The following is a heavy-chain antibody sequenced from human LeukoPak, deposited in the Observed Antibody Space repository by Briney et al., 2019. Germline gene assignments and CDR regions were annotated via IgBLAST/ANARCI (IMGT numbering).Heavy chain of an antibody. D-gene: IGHD3/OR15-3a*01. CDR3: ARRGRTVSFDY. CDR2: IYYSGST. V-gene: IGHV4-39*01. Sequence: SETLSLTCTVSGGSISSSSYYWGWIRQPPGKGLEWIGNIYYSGSTYYNPSLKSRVTISVDTSKNQFSLKLSSVTAADTAVYYCARRGRTVSFDYWGQGTLVTVSS. CDR1: GGSISSSSYY. J-gene: IGHJ4*02.